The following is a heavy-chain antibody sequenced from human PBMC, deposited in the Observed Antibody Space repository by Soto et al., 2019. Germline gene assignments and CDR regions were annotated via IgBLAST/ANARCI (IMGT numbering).Heavy chain of an antibody. CDR1: GFTFDDYA. J-gene: IGHJ4*02. CDR2: ISWNSGSI. D-gene: IGHD2-15*01. CDR3: AKGGAAASPFYFDY. Sequence: GGSLRLSCAASGFTFDDYAMHWVRQAPGKGLEWVSGISWNSGSIGYADSVKGRFTISRDNAKNSLYLQMNSLRAEDTALYYCAKGGAAASPFYFDYWGQGTLVTVSS. V-gene: IGHV3-9*01.